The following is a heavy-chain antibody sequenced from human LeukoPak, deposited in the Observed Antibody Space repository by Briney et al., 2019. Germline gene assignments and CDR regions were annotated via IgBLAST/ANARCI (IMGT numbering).Heavy chain of an antibody. D-gene: IGHD2-15*01. CDR3: ARSPAYCSGGSCYLDY. CDR1: GGSFSGYY. J-gene: IGHJ4*02. V-gene: IGHV4-34*12. CDR2: IFFSGNT. Sequence: SKTLSLTCAVYGGSFSGYYWSWIRQPPRKGLEWIGSIFFSGNTCFNPSLKSRVTITIDTSKNQFSLQLDSVTAAETAVYYCARSPAYCSGGSCYLDYLGQGTLVIVSS.